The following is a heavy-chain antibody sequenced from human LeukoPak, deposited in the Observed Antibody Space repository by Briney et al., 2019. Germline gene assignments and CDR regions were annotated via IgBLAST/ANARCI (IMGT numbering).Heavy chain of an antibody. J-gene: IGHJ6*02. D-gene: IGHD3-9*01. CDR2: IWYDGSNK. V-gene: IGHV3-33*01. CDR1: GFTFSSYG. Sequence: GGSLRLSCAASGFTFSSYGMHWVRQAPGKGLEWVAVIWYDGSNKYYADSVKGRFTISRDNSKNTLYLQMNSLRAEDTAVYYCARGVEMYYDILTGYRYYYGMDVWAKGPRSPSP. CDR3: ARGVEMYYDILTGYRYYYGMDV.